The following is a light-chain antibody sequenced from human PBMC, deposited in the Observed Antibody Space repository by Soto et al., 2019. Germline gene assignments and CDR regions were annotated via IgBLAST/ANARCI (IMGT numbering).Light chain of an antibody. CDR3: AAWDDSLNAVV. Sequence: HSVLTQPPSASGTPGQRGTISCSGSSSNIGSNTVNWYQQLPGTAPKLLIYSNSQRPSGVPDRFSGSKSGTSASLDISGLQSEDEADYYCAAWDDSLNAVVFGGGTKLTVL. J-gene: IGLJ2*01. CDR1: SSNIGSNT. CDR2: SNS. V-gene: IGLV1-44*01.